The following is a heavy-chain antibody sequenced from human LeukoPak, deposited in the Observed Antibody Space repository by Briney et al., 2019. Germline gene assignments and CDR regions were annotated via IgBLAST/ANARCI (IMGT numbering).Heavy chain of an antibody. J-gene: IGHJ3*02. CDR2: IYYSGST. D-gene: IGHD2-2*01. V-gene: IGHV4-59*01. CDR3: AIPSPLAMRAFDI. CDR1: GGSISSYY. Sequence: SETLSLTCTVSGGSISSYYWSWIRQPPGKGLEWIGYIYYSGSTNYNPSLKSRVTISVDTSKNQFSLKLSSVTAADTAVYYWAIPSPLAMRAFDIGAQGTRAPVSP.